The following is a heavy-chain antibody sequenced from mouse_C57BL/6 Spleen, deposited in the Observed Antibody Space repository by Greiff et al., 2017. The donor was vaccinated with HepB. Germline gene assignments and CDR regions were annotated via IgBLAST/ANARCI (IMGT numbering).Heavy chain of an antibody. CDR3: ARETITTVVYFDY. V-gene: IGHV1-80*01. D-gene: IGHD1-1*01. CDR2: IYPGDGDT. J-gene: IGHJ2*01. CDR1: GYAFSSYW. Sequence: VKLVESGAELVKPGASVKISCKASGYAFSSYWMNWVKQRPGKGLEWIGQIYPGDGDTNYNGKFKGKATLTADKSSSTAYMQLSSLTSEDSAVYFCARETITTVVYFDYWGQGTTLTVSS.